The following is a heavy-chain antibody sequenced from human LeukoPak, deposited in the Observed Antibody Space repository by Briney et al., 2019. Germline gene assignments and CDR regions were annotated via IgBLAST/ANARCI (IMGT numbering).Heavy chain of an antibody. J-gene: IGHJ6*03. V-gene: IGHV3-33*01. CDR2: IWYAGSNK. CDR1: GFTFSSYG. Sequence: VNLGGSLRLSCAASGFTFSSYGMHWVRQAPGKGLEWVAVIWYAGSNKYYADSVKGRFTISRDNSKNTLYLQMNSLRAEDTAVYYCARDAYPIYDILTGITEGSGDYYYYMDVWGKGTTVTVSS. CDR3: ARDAYPIYDILTGITEGSGDYYYYMDV. D-gene: IGHD3-9*01.